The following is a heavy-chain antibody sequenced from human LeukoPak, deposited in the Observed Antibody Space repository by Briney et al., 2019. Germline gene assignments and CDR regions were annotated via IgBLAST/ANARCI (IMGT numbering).Heavy chain of an antibody. Sequence: PSETLSLTCTVSGHSISSGFYWGWIRQPPGKGLEWIGSIHHSESTYYNAALKSRVTISVDTSKNQFSLKLSSVTAADTAVYFCARGFRGDNFDYWGQGTLVTVSS. V-gene: IGHV4-38-2*02. D-gene: IGHD7-27*01. CDR2: IHHSEST. CDR3: ARGFRGDNFDY. CDR1: GHSISSGFY. J-gene: IGHJ4*02.